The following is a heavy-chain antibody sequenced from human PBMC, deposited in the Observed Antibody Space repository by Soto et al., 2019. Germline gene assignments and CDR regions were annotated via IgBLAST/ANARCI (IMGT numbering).Heavy chain of an antibody. V-gene: IGHV4-39*01. CDR3: ARHFGAVWWGDGGQDQ. CDR2: IYYSGST. CDR1: GHSISSRSDY. J-gene: IGHJ4*02. D-gene: IGHD2-21*01. Sequence: SETLSLTCAVSGHSISSRSDYWGWIRQTPGKGLEWIGSIYYSGSTHYNPSLKSRVTISVDTSKNQFSLRLTSMTAADTAVYFCARHFGAVWWGDGGQDQWGRGALVTV.